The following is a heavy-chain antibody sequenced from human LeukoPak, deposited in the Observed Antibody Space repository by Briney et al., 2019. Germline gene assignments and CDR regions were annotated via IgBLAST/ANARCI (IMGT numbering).Heavy chain of an antibody. CDR1: GFTFSSYW. CDR3: AREWLIVGATDV. Sequence: GGSLRLSWPASGFTFSSYWMSWARQAPGKGREWVANIKQDGSEKYYVDSVKGRFTISRDNAKNSLYLQMNSLRAEDTAVYYCAREWLIVGATDVWGQGTTVTVSS. D-gene: IGHD1-26*01. CDR2: IKQDGSEK. J-gene: IGHJ6*02. V-gene: IGHV3-7*01.